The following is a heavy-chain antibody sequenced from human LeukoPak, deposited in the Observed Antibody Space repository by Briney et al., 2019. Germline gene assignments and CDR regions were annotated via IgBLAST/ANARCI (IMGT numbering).Heavy chain of an antibody. CDR3: VRDFGGEDDF. CDR2: MNEDGRRT. J-gene: IGHJ4*02. CDR1: GFTLSSSW. D-gene: IGHD2-15*01. V-gene: IGHV3-74*01. Sequence: GGSLRLSCAASGFTLSSSWMHWVRQVPGEGLVWVARMNEDGRRTDVAGSVRGRFTISRDIAKNTLFLQMNSLRVEDTAVYHCVRDFGGEDDFWGQGPLVAVSS.